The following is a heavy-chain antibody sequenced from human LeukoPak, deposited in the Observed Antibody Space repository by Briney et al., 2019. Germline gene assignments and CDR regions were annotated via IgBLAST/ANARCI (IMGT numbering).Heavy chain of an antibody. V-gene: IGHV4-30-4*01. CDR2: IYYSGST. Sequence: SQTLSLTCTVSGGSISSGDYYWRWIRQPPGKGLEWIGYIYYSGSTYYNPSLKSRVTISVDTSKNQFSLKLSSVTAADTAVYYCARDDYAVTTYTGAFDIWGQGTMVTVPS. D-gene: IGHD4-17*01. CDR3: ARDDYAVTTYTGAFDI. J-gene: IGHJ3*02. CDR1: GGSISSGDYY.